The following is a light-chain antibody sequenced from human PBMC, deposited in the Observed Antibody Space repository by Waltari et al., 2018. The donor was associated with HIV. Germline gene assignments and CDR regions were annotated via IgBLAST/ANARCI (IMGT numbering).Light chain of an antibody. J-gene: IGKJ2*01. CDR2: GVS. CDR3: QQYDKSPNT. V-gene: IGKV3-20*01. CDR1: QSLNSRY. Sequence: EIVLTQSPGTLSLSPGERATLSCRASQSLNSRYLAWDQHKPGQAPRLLIYGVSSRATGIPDRCSGSGSGTDFTLIISRLEPEDSAVYYCQQYDKSPNTFGQGTKLEIK.